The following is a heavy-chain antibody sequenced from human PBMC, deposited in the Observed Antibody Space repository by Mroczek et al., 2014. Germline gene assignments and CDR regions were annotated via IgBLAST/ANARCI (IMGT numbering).Heavy chain of an antibody. Sequence: VQLVESGAEVKKPGASVKVSCKASGYTFTSYDINWVRQATGQGLEWMGWMNPNSGNTGYAQKFQGRVTMTRNTSISTAYMELSSLRSEDTAVYYCARGEAHYGGNIGYYYYYMDVWGKGTTVTVSS. V-gene: IGHV1-8*01. J-gene: IGHJ6*03. CDR2: MNPNSGNT. CDR1: GYTFTSYD. CDR3: ARGEAHYGGNIGYYYYYMDV. D-gene: IGHD4-23*01.